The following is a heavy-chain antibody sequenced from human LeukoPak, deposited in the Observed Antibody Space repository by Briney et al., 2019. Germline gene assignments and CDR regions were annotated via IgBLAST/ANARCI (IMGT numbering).Heavy chain of an antibody. J-gene: IGHJ6*04. CDR3: ARDRIATTGYYGMDV. V-gene: IGHV3-33*01. CDR1: GFTFTDYG. Sequence: PGGSLRLSCAASGFTFTDYGMHWVRQAPGKGLEWVAPIWHDGSTKYYADSVKGRFTISRDNSENTLYLEMNSLRAEDTAVYYCARDRIATTGYYGMDVWGEGTTVFVSS. CDR2: IWHDGSTK. D-gene: IGHD6-13*01.